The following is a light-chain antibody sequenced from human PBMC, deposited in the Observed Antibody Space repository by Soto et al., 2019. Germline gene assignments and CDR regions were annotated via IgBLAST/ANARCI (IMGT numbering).Light chain of an antibody. Sequence: DIQMTQSPSSLSASVGDRVTITCRASQNINIYLNWCQQKPGKAPKVLISAASSLQSGVPSRFSGSGSGTEFTLTITSLQPEDFATYYCQQSFTTPRTFGQGTKVEIK. CDR3: QQSFTTPRT. CDR2: AAS. CDR1: QNINIY. J-gene: IGKJ1*01. V-gene: IGKV1-39*01.